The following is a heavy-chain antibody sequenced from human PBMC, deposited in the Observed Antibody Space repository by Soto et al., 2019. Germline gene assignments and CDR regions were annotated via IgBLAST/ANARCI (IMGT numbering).Heavy chain of an antibody. J-gene: IGHJ4*02. CDR3: ARGGNAGSGQYYLEDY. D-gene: IGHD3-10*01. Sequence: EVQLVESGGDLVQPGGSLRLSCEASGFTFSSNWMHWVRQAPGKGLVWVSRMNPDGSTRGYADSVKGRFTISRDNAKNTLYLQMNSLRAEDTAVYYCARGGNAGSGQYYLEDYWGQGTLFTVSS. CDR1: GFTFSSNW. CDR2: MNPDGSTR. V-gene: IGHV3-74*01.